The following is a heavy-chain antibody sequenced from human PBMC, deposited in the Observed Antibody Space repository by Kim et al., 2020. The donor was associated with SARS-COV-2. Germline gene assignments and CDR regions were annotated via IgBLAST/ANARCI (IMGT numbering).Heavy chain of an antibody. CDR1: GGSISSGDSY. CDR2: IYNSGTT. D-gene: IGHD2-21*01. J-gene: IGHJ6*02. V-gene: IGHV4-31*03. CDR3: ARGGIVTVIERDYYNGMDV. Sequence: SETLSLTCSVSGGSISSGDSYWNWIRQHPGKGLEWIGYIYNSGTTYYNPSLGSRVTISLDTSKNRFSLILNSVTDADAAVYFCARGGIVTVIERDYYNGMDVWGQGTTVTVSS.